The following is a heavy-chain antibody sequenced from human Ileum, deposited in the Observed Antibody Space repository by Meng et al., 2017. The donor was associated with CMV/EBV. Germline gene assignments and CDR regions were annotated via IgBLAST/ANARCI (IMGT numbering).Heavy chain of an antibody. CDR1: GFTFSSFD. CDR2: ISYDGSNT. Sequence: GGFLRLSCAASGFTFSSFDMHWARQTPGKGLEWVALISYDGSNTYYADSVKGRFTISRDNSKNTLYLQMYTLRTEDTAVYYCARGPLHDYGDYYFDFWGQGTLVTVSS. V-gene: IGHV3-30*19. D-gene: IGHD4-17*01. J-gene: IGHJ4*02. CDR3: ARGPLHDYGDYYFDF.